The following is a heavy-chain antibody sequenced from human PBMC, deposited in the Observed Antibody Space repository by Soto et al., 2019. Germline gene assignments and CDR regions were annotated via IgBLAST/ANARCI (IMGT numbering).Heavy chain of an antibody. CDR3: AKGDRIAAAGHFDY. CDR1: GFTFSSYG. V-gene: IGHV3-30*18. CDR2: TSYDGSNK. J-gene: IGHJ4*02. Sequence: QPGGSLRLSCAASGFTFSSYGMHWVRQAPGKGLEWVAVTSYDGSNKYYADSVKGRFTISRDNSKNTLYLQMNSLRGEDTAVYYCAKGDRIAAAGHFDYWGQGTLVTVSS. D-gene: IGHD6-13*01.